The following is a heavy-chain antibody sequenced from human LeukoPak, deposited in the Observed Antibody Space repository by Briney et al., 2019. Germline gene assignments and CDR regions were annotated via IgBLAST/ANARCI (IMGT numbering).Heavy chain of an antibody. CDR1: GGSISSYY. Sequence: SETLSLTCTVSGGSISSYYWSWIRQPPGKGLEWIGYIYYSGSTNYNPSLKSRVTISVDTSKNQFSLKLSSVTAADTAVYYCARESMVQGVIKDWGQGTLATVSS. J-gene: IGHJ4*02. V-gene: IGHV4-59*01. CDR2: IYYSGST. D-gene: IGHD3-10*01. CDR3: ARESMVQGVIKD.